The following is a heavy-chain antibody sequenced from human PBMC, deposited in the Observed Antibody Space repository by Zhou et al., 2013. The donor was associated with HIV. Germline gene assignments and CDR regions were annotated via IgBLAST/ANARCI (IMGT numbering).Heavy chain of an antibody. D-gene: IGHD5-12*01. V-gene: IGHV1-69*05. CDR3: ARSPGYNAYDGYFDH. CDR2: LVPFFSTT. J-gene: IGHJ4*02. CDR1: GGTFSRNA. Sequence: QVQLVQSGPEVKKPGSSVKVSCKASGGTFSRNAINWVRQAPGQGLEWMGGLVPFFSTTNYARKLQGRVTITTDKSTSTAYMELRSLRSEDTAVYYCARSPGYNAYDGYFDHWGQGTLVTVSS.